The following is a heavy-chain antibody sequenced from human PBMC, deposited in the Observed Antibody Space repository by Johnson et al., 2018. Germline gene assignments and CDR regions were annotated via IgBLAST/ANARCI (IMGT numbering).Heavy chain of an antibody. V-gene: IGHV3-21*01. CDR3: ARSQSAYYGDYVGAEYFQH. D-gene: IGHD4-17*01. Sequence: VQLVECGGGVVQPGRSLRLSCAASGFTFSCYSMNWVRQAPGKGLEWVSSIRSSSSYLHYADSLNGRFTIPRDNTKDSLYLQMNSLRAEDTAVYYCARSQSAYYGDYVGAEYFQHWGQGTLVTVSS. CDR2: IRSSSSYL. CDR1: GFTFSCYS. J-gene: IGHJ1*01.